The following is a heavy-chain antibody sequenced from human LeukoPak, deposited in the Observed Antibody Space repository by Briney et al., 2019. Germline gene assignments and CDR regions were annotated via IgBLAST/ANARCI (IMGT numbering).Heavy chain of an antibody. CDR3: AGTYYYDSSGYYWDRVFDY. J-gene: IGHJ4*02. Sequence: SETLTLTCTVSGGSFSSYSWSWIRQAPGKGLGWIGSIYYSGSTNYNPSLKSRVTISVDTSKNQFSLKLSSVTAADTAVYYCAGTYYYDSSGYYWDRVFDYWGQGALVSVS. V-gene: IGHV4-59*01. CDR2: IYYSGST. CDR1: GGSFSSYS. D-gene: IGHD3-22*01.